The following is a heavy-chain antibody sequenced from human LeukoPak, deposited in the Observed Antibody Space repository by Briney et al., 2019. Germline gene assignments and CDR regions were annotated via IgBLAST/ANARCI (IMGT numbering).Heavy chain of an antibody. CDR3: TTWFYYDSSGYFY. J-gene: IGHJ4*02. V-gene: IGHV3-15*01. Sequence: PGGSLRLSCAASGFTFSDYYMSWIRQAPGKGLEWVGRIKSKTDGGTTDYAAPVKGRFTISRDDSKNTLFLQMNSLKTEDTAVYYCTTWFYYDSSGYFYWGQGTLVTVSS. CDR1: GFTFSDYY. CDR2: IKSKTDGGTT. D-gene: IGHD3-22*01.